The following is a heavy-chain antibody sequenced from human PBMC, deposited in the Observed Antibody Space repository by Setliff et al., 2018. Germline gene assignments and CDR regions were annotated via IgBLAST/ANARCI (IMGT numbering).Heavy chain of an antibody. J-gene: IGHJ4*02. V-gene: IGHV4-61*02. Sequence: LSLTCAVSGGSITSGSYYWSWIRQPAGEGLEWIGRLHTSGTTVYNPSLKGRVTISADTSTNHFSLKLTSVTAADTAVYYCARDNTIVGATDYWGQGALVTVSS. CDR3: ARDNTIVGATDY. CDR1: GGSITSGSYY. CDR2: LHTSGTT. D-gene: IGHD1-26*01.